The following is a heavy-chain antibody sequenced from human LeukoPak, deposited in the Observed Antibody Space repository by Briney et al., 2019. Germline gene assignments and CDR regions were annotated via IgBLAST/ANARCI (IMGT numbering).Heavy chain of an antibody. CDR1: GFTFSSYE. CDR2: ISSSGSTI. Sequence: PGGSLRLSCAASGFTFSSYEMHWVRQAPGKGLEWVSYISSSGSTIYYADSVKGRFTISRDNAKNNAKNSLYLQMNSLRAEDTAVYYCARDYGGSSPFDYWGQGTLVTVSS. J-gene: IGHJ4*02. CDR3: ARDYGGSSPFDY. D-gene: IGHD4-23*01. V-gene: IGHV3-48*03.